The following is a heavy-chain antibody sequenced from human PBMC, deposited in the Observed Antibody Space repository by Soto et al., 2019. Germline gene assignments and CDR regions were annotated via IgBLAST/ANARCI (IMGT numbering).Heavy chain of an antibody. D-gene: IGHD3-22*01. V-gene: IGHV1-8*01. CDR3: ARILSDYYDSSGYSDAFDI. J-gene: IGHJ3*02. Sequence: QVQLVQSGAEVKKPGASVKVSCKASGYTFTSYDINWVRQATGQGLEWMGWMNPNSGNTGYAQKFQGRVTMTRNTSISTAYMELSSLRSEDTAVYYCARILSDYYDSSGYSDAFDIWGQGTMVTVSS. CDR1: GYTFTSYD. CDR2: MNPNSGNT.